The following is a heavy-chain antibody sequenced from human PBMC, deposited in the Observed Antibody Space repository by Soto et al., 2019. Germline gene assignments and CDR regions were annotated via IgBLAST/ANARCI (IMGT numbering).Heavy chain of an antibody. V-gene: IGHV1-18*01. Sequence: SKECGETKNSRSRSWPQHDTRQKLEWMGGISAHNGNTNYAKKIQGRVTMSTDSPTSRAEMELRRLRSDDTAVYYCAKQEIYVYIRPFDYWVKGTLVTGSS. CDR3: AKQEIYVYIRPFDY. CDR1: GETKNSRS. CDR2: ISAHNGNT. D-gene: IGHD3-16*01. J-gene: IGHJ4*02.